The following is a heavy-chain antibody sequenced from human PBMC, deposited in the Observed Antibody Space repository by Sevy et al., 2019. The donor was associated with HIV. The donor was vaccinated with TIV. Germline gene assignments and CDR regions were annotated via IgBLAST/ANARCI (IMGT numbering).Heavy chain of an antibody. CDR3: AKLPSTVMFREKGY. CDR2: ISDSGDTT. Sequence: GGSLRLSCAASGFTFTNYAMNWVRQAPGKGLEWVSGISDSGDTTHYAESVKGGFTISRDNSKNTVSLQMSSLRAEDTAIYYCAKLPSTVMFREKGYWGQGTRVTVS. D-gene: IGHD3-10*01. V-gene: IGHV3-23*01. CDR1: GFTFTNYA. J-gene: IGHJ4*02.